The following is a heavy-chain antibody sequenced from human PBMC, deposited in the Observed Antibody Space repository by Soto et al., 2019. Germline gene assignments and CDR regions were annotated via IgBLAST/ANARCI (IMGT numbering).Heavy chain of an antibody. CDR2: ISGSGGST. J-gene: IGHJ3*01. Sequence: PGGSLRLSCAASGFTFSSYAMSWVRQAPGKGLEWVSAISGSGGSTYYADSVKGRFTISRDNSKNTLYLQMNSLRAKDTAVYYCAKGDYDILTGHPFVWGQGTMVTVSS. CDR3: AKGDYDILTGHPFV. V-gene: IGHV3-23*01. D-gene: IGHD3-9*01. CDR1: GFTFSSYA.